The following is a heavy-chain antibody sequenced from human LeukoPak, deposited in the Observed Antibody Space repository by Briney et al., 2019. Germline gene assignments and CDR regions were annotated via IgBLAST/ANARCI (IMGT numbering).Heavy chain of an antibody. CDR2: LWYDGNNR. Sequence: GGSLRLSCAGSGFTFSTPAMYWVRQAPGKGLEWVAVLWYDGNNRYYADSVKGRFTISRDNSKNTLYLQMNSLRAEDTAVYYCARESAAGTCDYWGQGTLVSVSS. CDR1: GFTFSTPA. D-gene: IGHD6-13*01. CDR3: ARESAAGTCDY. V-gene: IGHV3-33*08. J-gene: IGHJ4*02.